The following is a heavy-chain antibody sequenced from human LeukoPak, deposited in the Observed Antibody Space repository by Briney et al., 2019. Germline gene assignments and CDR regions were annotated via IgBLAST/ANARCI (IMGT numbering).Heavy chain of an antibody. D-gene: IGHD6-13*01. CDR3: ARGQQVSLSWFGP. V-gene: IGHV3-11*04. CDR2: ISSSGSSI. CDR1: GFTFSDYY. Sequence: GGSLRLSCAASGFTFSDYYMSWIRQAPEKGLEWVSYISSSGSSIYYADSVKGRFTISRDNAKNSLYLQMNNLRAEDTAVYYCARGQQVSLSWFGPWGQGTLVTVSS. J-gene: IGHJ5*02.